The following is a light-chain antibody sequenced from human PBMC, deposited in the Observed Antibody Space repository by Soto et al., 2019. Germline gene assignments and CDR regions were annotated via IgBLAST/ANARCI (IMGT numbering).Light chain of an antibody. CDR1: SSDVGSYNL. V-gene: IGLV2-23*02. Sequence: QSALTQPASVSGSPGQSITISCTGTSSDVGSYNLVSWYQQHPGKAPKLMIYEVSKRPSGVSNRFPGSKSGNTASLTISGLQAEDEAEYYCCSYAGSSTFYVFGTGTKVTVL. CDR2: EVS. J-gene: IGLJ1*01. CDR3: CSYAGSSTFYV.